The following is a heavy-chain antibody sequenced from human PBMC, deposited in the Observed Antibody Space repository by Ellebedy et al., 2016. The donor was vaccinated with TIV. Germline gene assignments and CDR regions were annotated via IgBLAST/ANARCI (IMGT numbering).Heavy chain of an antibody. J-gene: IGHJ4*02. CDR3: VRDEMSAVTSGDY. V-gene: IGHV1-2*06. D-gene: IGHD4-11*01. CDR2: NNTISGDT. Sequence: AASVTVSCKASGYAFTGHYLHWVRQAPGPGLEWMGRNNTISGDTNYAQKFQGRVTMTRDTSISTAYMELSRLKSDDTAVYYCVRDEMSAVTSGDYWGLGTLVTVSS. CDR1: GYAFTGHY.